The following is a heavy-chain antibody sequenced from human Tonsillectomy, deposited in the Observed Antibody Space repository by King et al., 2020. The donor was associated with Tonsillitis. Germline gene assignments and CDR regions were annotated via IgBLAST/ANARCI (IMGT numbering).Heavy chain of an antibody. Sequence: VQLVEFGAEVKKPGASVKVSCKAPGYIFTNYYLHWVRQAPGQGLEWMGIINPSDGNTAYAQKFQGRVTMTRDTSTSTVYMELSSLRSEDTAVYYCTRGYDYLWGSSRYFVFDIWGQGTKVTVSS. J-gene: IGHJ3*02. CDR3: TRGYDYLWGSSRYFVFDI. V-gene: IGHV1-46*03. CDR1: GYIFTNYY. D-gene: IGHD3-16*02. CDR2: INPSDGNT.